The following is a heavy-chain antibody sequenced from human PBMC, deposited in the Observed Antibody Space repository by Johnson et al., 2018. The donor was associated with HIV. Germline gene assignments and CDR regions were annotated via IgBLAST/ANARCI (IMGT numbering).Heavy chain of an antibody. J-gene: IGHJ3*02. CDR2: ISSNGGST. Sequence: VQLMESGGGLVQPGGSLRLSCAASGFTFSSYAMHWVRQAPGKGLEYVSAISSNGGSTYYANSVKGRFTISRDNSKNTLYLQMGSLRAEDMAVYYCARGCGDCYPGDDAFDIWGQGTMVTVSS. CDR1: GFTFSSYA. D-gene: IGHD2-21*02. CDR3: ARGCGDCYPGDDAFDI. V-gene: IGHV3-64*01.